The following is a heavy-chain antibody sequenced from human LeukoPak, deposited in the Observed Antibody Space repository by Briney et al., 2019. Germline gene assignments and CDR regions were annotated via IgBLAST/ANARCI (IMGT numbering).Heavy chain of an antibody. V-gene: IGHV1-2*02. D-gene: IGHD3-22*01. J-gene: IGHJ3*02. CDR3: ARESPRSGYYYGDDAFDI. CDR1: GYTFTDYS. Sequence: ASVKVSCKASGYTFTDYSMHWVRQAPGQGLEWMGWMNPNSGGTNHAQTFQGRVTMTRDTSISTAYMGLTSLRSDDTAVYYCARESPRSGYYYGDDAFDIWGQGTMVTVSS. CDR2: MNPNSGGT.